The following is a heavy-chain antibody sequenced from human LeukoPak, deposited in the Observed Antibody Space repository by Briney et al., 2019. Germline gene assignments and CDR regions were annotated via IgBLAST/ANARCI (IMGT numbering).Heavy chain of an antibody. Sequence: GGSLRLSCAASGFAFNTYSMNWVRQAPGKGLEWVSFIFSSSTYIYYTDSVKGRFTISRDNARNSLYLQMDNLRAEDTGVYYCARDYWNDGDGGDHWGQGTLVSVSS. CDR2: IFSSSTYI. V-gene: IGHV3-21*03. J-gene: IGHJ4*02. CDR3: ARDYWNDGDGGDH. CDR1: GFAFNTYS. D-gene: IGHD1-1*01.